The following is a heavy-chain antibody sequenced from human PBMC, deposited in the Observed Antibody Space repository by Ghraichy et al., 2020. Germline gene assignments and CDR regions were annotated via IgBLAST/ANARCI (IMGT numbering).Heavy chain of an antibody. Sequence: SETLSLTCTVSGVSISSYYWSWIRQPPGKGLEWIGYIYYSGSTNYNPSLKSRVTISVDTSKNQFSLKLSSVTAADTAVYYCARGALMVYAISDYWGQGTLVTVSS. CDR3: ARGALMVYAISDY. V-gene: IGHV4-59*01. J-gene: IGHJ4*02. CDR1: GVSISSYY. CDR2: IYYSGST. D-gene: IGHD2-8*01.